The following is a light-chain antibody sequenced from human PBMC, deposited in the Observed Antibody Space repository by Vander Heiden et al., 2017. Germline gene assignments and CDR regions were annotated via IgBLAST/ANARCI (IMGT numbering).Light chain of an antibody. J-gene: IGKJ2*01. Sequence: SSLSASVGDRVTITCRASQSISSYLNWYQQKPGKAPKLLIYAASSLQSGVPSRFSGSGSGTDFTLTISSLQPEDFATYYCQQSYSTPRTFGQGTKLEIK. V-gene: IGKV1-39*01. CDR3: QQSYSTPRT. CDR2: AAS. CDR1: QSISSY.